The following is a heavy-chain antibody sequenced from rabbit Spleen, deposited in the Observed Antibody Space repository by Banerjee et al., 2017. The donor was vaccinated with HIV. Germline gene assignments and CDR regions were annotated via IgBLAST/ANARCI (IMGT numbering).Heavy chain of an antibody. CDR1: GFSFSAGYY. CDR3: ARDTSSSFSSYGMDL. J-gene: IGHJ6*01. V-gene: IGHV1S40*01. D-gene: IGHD1-1*01. CDR2: IHGGSRNNI. Sequence: QSLEESGGDLVKPGASLTLTCTASGFSFSAGYYMCWVRQAPGKGLEWIACIHGGSRNNIYYASWAKGRFTISKTSSTTVTLQLNSLTAADTATYFCARDTSSSFSSYGMDLWGPGTLVTVS.